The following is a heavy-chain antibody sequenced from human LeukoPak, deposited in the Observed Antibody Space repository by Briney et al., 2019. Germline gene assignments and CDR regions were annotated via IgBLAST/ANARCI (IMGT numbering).Heavy chain of an antibody. J-gene: IGHJ4*02. V-gene: IGHV1-2*02. CDR2: INPNSGGT. D-gene: IGHD2-2*01. CDR3: ARDAIRCSSTSCYIFDY. CDR1: GDTFTGYY. Sequence: ASVKVSCKASGDTFTGYYMHWVRQAPGQGLEWMGWINPNSGGTNYAQKFQGRVTMTRDTSISTAYMELSRLRSDDTAVYYCARDAIRCSSTSCYIFDYWGQGTLVTVSS.